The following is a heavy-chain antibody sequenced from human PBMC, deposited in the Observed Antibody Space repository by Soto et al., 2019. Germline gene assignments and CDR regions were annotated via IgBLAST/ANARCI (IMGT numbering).Heavy chain of an antibody. V-gene: IGHV1-2*04. Sequence: QVQLVQSGAEVKKPGASMKVSCKASGYTFTDYYIHWVRQAPGQGLEWMGWINPNSGDINYAQNFQGWVTMTRDTSISTAYMELSRLRSDDTAIYYCANLGAKAFDIWGQGTMVTVSS. CDR1: GYTFTDYY. CDR3: ANLGAKAFDI. CDR2: INPNSGDI. J-gene: IGHJ3*02.